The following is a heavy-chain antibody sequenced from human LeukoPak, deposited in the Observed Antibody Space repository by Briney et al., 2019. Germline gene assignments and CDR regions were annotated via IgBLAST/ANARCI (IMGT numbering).Heavy chain of an antibody. Sequence: GGSLRLSCAASGFTFSSYWMHWVRHAPGKGLVWVSRINSDGSSTSYADSVKGRFTISRDNAKNTLYLQMNSLRAEDTAVYYCARDLRMYYYGSGSYGLDYWGQGTLVTVSS. D-gene: IGHD3-10*01. CDR2: INSDGSST. V-gene: IGHV3-74*01. CDR1: GFTFSSYW. CDR3: ARDLRMYYYGSGSYGLDY. J-gene: IGHJ4*02.